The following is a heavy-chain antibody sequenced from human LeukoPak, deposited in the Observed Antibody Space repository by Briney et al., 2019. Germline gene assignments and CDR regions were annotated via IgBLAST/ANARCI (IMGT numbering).Heavy chain of an antibody. V-gene: IGHV4-59*01. D-gene: IGHD4-17*01. CDR1: GASIGSYF. CDR3: ARERGDYDSDNWFDS. Sequence: SETLSLTCTVSGASIGSYFWSWIWQPPGKGLEGIGYIYYGGGTNYNPSFESRITISVDTSKNRISLNLTSVTASDTAIYYCARERGDYDSDNWFDSWGQGTLVTVSS. J-gene: IGHJ5*01. CDR2: IYYGGGT.